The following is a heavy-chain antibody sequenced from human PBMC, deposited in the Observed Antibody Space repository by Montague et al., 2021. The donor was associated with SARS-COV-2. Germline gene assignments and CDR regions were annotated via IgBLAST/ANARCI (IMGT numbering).Heavy chain of an antibody. V-gene: IGHV4-39*02. J-gene: IGHJ4*02. CDR3: ERDGYTDVDY. Sequence: SETLSLTCTVSGDSISSSSYYWGRLRQPTGKEWVGIGNKHDSGNYNNNRTLKNRVTMYVDTSKNYFSLKLGSATAADTAVYYCERDGYTDVDYWGQGTLVTVSS. CDR2: KHDSGNY. CDR1: GDSISSSSYY. D-gene: IGHD5-24*01.